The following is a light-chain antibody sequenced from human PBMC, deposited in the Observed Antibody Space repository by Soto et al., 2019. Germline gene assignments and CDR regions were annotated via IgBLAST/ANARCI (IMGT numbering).Light chain of an antibody. V-gene: IGKV1-12*01. CDR3: EQADTFPLT. CDR1: QGIIRW. J-gene: IGKJ4*01. Sequence: DIQMTQSPSSVSASVGDRVTITCRASQGIIRWLAWYQQKPGKAPNLLIYAASSLESGVPSRFSGSGSGTDFTLTISSLQPEDFATYYCEQADTFPLTFGGGTKVEIK. CDR2: AAS.